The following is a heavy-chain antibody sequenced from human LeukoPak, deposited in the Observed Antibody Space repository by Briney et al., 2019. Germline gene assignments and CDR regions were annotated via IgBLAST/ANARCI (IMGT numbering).Heavy chain of an antibody. Sequence: GGSLRLSCADSQFTFSSYNMNWVRQPPGKGLEWVSYIDSSSSSIYYADSVKGRFTISRDNAKNSLYLQMNSLRAEDTAVYYCARDAYNWRDYGWFDPWGQGTLVIVSS. CDR3: ARDAYNWRDYGWFDP. J-gene: IGHJ5*02. V-gene: IGHV3-48*01. CDR1: QFTFSSYN. D-gene: IGHD1-1*01. CDR2: IDSSSSSI.